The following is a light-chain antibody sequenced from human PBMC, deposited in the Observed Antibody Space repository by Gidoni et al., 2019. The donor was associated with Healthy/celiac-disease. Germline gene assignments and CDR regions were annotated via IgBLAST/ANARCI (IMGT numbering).Light chain of an antibody. J-gene: IGKJ1*01. Sequence: EIVMTQSPATLSLSPGEGATLSCRASQRVRSSYLSWYQQKPGQAPRLLIYGASTRATGIPARFSGSGSGTDFTLTISSLQPEDFAVYYCQQDYNLPWTFGQGTKVEIK. CDR1: QRVRSSY. CDR3: QQDYNLPWT. CDR2: GAS. V-gene: IGKV3D-7*01.